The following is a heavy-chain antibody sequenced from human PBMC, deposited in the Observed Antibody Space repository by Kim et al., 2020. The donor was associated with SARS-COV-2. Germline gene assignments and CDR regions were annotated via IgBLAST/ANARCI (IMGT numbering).Heavy chain of an antibody. CDR3: TTSVKWRELQDRWAFDI. D-gene: IGHD1-26*01. CDR2: IKSKTDGGTT. CDR1: GFTFSNAW. V-gene: IGHV3-15*01. Sequence: GGSLRLSCAASGFTFSNAWMSWVRQAPGKGLEWVGRIKSKTDGGTTDYAAPVKGRFTISRDDSKNTLYLQMNSLKTEDTAVYYCTTSVKWRELQDRWAFDIWGQGTMVTVSS. J-gene: IGHJ3*02.